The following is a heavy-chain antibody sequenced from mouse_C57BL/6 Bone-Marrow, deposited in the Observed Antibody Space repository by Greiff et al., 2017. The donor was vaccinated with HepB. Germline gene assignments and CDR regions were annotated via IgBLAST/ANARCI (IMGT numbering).Heavy chain of an antibody. CDR1: GFTFSDYG. Sequence: EVMLVESGGGLVKPGGSLKLSCAASGFTFSDYGMHWVRQAPEKGLEWVAYISSGSSTIYYADTVKGRFTISRDNAKNTLFLQMTSLRSEDTAMYYCARRDYYGSSYVWYFDVWGTGTTVTVSS. V-gene: IGHV5-17*01. CDR3: ARRDYYGSSYVWYFDV. J-gene: IGHJ1*03. D-gene: IGHD1-1*01. CDR2: ISSGSSTI.